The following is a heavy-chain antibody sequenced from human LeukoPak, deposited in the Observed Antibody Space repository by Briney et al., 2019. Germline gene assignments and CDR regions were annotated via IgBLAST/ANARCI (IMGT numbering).Heavy chain of an antibody. Sequence: GGSLRLSCAASGFTFSSYGMHWVRQAPGKGLGWVAVISYDGSNKYYADSVRGRFTISRDNSKNTLSMEMNNLGAEDTAIYYCAKDSGRLGVREVFDIWGQGTVVTVSS. J-gene: IGHJ3*02. CDR2: ISYDGSNK. V-gene: IGHV3-30*18. CDR3: AKDSGRLGVREVFDI. D-gene: IGHD3-16*01. CDR1: GFTFSSYG.